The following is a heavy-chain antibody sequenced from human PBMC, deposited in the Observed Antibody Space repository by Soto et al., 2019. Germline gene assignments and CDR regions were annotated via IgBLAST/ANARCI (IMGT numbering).Heavy chain of an antibody. CDR3: ASYYDTSQRPYFHY. Sequence: SETLSLTCAVSGDSIGSSRYYWGWVRRHPGKGLEWVGTICYDGTPYYNPSLKTRLTMSVDTSKNQFSLKLISGLVAATAFYYCASYYDTSQRPYFHYCGQGSLVTVSS. CDR1: GDSIGSSRYY. V-gene: IGHV4-39*01. J-gene: IGHJ1*01. D-gene: IGHD3-16*01. CDR2: ICYDGTP.